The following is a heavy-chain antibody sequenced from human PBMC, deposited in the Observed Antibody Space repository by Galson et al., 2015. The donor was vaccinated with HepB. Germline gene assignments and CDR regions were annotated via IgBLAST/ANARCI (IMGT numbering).Heavy chain of an antibody. CDR1: GYTFTSYG. Sequence: SVKVSCKASGYTFTSYGISWARQAPGQGLEWMGWISAYNGNTNYAQKFQGRVTITADKSTSTAYMELSSLRSEDTAVYYCARGANWNYGVCMDYWGQGTLVTVSS. D-gene: IGHD1-7*01. CDR3: ARGANWNYGVCMDY. J-gene: IGHJ4*02. CDR2: ISAYNGNT. V-gene: IGHV1-18*04.